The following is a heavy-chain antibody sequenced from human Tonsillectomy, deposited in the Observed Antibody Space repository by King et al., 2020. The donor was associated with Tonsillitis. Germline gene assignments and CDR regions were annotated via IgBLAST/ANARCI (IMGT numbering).Heavy chain of an antibody. Sequence: QLVQSGAEVKKPGSSVRVSCKASRGTFSSYTISWVRQAPGQGLEWMGRIIPVLDIANYAQNFQGRLTITADRSTSTSYMELSSLRSEDTALYYCAREAPCTNGHSFFDYWGQGTLVTVSS. V-gene: IGHV1-69*04. CDR3: AREAPCTNGHSFFDY. J-gene: IGHJ4*02. CDR1: RGTFSSYT. D-gene: IGHD2-8*01. CDR2: IIPVLDIA.